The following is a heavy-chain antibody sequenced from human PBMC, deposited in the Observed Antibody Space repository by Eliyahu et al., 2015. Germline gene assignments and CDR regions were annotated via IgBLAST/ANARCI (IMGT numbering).Heavy chain of an antibody. CDR1: GFTLSSYA. J-gene: IGHJ6*02. Sequence: QVQLLQSGVEVKKPGASVKVSCKAFGFTLSSYAIHWVRQAPGQRLEWMGWINAGNGNTKYSQKFQGRVTITRDTSATTVYMELSSLSSEDSALYYCARDRASMAIDYGMDVWGPGTTDTVSS. V-gene: IGHV1-3*01. CDR2: INAGNGNT. D-gene: IGHD3-3*02. CDR3: ARDRASMAIDYGMDV.